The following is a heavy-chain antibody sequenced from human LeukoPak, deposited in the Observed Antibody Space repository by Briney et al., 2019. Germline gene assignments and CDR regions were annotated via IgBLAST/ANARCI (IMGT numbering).Heavy chain of an antibody. V-gene: IGHV5-51*01. CDR1: GYTFTHQW. CDR3: ARHSVLIGAI. J-gene: IGHJ4*02. D-gene: IGHD3-16*01. CDR2: IYPRDSDT. Sequence: RGESLKISCKASGYTFTHQWIGWVRQKSGSGLEWMGIIYPRDSDTRYSPSFQGHVTISADTSINTAYLEWSRLEASDTAIYYCARHSVLIGAIWGQGTLVSVSS.